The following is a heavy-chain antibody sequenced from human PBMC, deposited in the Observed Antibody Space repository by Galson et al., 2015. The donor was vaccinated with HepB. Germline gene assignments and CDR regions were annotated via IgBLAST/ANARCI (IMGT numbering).Heavy chain of an antibody. CDR1: GYTFTSYA. CDR2: INAGNGNT. D-gene: IGHD6-13*01. CDR3: ARLGGAAGTWYNWFDP. V-gene: IGHV1-3*01. J-gene: IGHJ5*02. Sequence: SVKVSCKASGYTFTSYAMHWVRQAPGQRLEWMGWINAGNGNTKYSQKFQGRVTITRDTSASTAYMELSSLRSEDTAVYYCARLGGAAGTWYNWFDPWSQGTLVTVSS.